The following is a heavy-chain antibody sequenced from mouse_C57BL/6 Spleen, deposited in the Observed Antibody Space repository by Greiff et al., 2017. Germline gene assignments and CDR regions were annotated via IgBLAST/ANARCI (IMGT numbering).Heavy chain of an antibody. V-gene: IGHV3-6*01. D-gene: IGHD2-4*01. CDR2: ISYDGSN. Sequence: DVKLVESGPGLVKPSQSLSLTCSVTGYSITSGYYWNWIRQFPGNKLEWMGYISYDGSNNYNPSLKNRISITRDTSKNQFFLKLNSVTTEDTATYYCARGQDYDGQFAYWGQGTLVTVSA. J-gene: IGHJ3*01. CDR3: ARGQDYDGQFAY. CDR1: GYSITSGYY.